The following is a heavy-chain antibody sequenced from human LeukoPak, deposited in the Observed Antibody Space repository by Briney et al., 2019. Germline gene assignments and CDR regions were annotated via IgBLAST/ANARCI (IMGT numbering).Heavy chain of an antibody. V-gene: IGHV3-7*03. CDR3: ARDFDC. J-gene: IGHJ4*02. Sequence: GGSVRLSCAASGFTFSRYWMSWVRQAPGKGLEWVANIKQDGSEKYYVDSVEGRFTISRDNAKNSLFLQMNSLRAEDTAVYYCARDFDCWGQGTLVTVSS. CDR2: IKQDGSEK. CDR1: GFTFSRYW.